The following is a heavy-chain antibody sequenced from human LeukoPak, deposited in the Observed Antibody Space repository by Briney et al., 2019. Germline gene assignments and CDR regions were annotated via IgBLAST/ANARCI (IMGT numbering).Heavy chain of an antibody. CDR2: ISYDGSRK. CDR3: AKDSAGLDYYFDY. D-gene: IGHD1-14*01. CDR1: GFTFNNYA. Sequence: GGSLRLSCAASGFTFNNYAMHWVRHAPGKGLEWVAVISYDGSRKYHADSVKGRFTISRDNSKNTLYLQMNSLRAEDTALYYCAKDSAGLDYYFDYWGQGTLVTVSS. V-gene: IGHV3-30*18. J-gene: IGHJ4*02.